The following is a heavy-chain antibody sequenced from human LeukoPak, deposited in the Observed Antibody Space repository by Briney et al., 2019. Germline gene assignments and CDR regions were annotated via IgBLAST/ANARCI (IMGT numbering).Heavy chain of an antibody. D-gene: IGHD2-15*01. V-gene: IGHV5-51*01. CDR2: IYPGDSDT. Sequence: PGESLKISCKGSGYSFTSYWIGWARQMPGKGLEWMGIIYPGDSDTRYSPSFQGQVTISADKSISTAYLQWSSLKASDTAMYYCARHSSRFCSGGSCYSYSSGWYYWGQGTLVTVSS. CDR1: GYSFTSYW. CDR3: ARHSSRFCSGGSCYSYSSGWYY. J-gene: IGHJ4*02.